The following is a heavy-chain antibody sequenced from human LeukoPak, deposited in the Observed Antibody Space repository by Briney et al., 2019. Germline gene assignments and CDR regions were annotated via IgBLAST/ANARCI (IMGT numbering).Heavy chain of an antibody. J-gene: IGHJ4*02. CDR2: ITSSSSSI. D-gene: IGHD1-1*01. CDR3: ANTKQFEY. V-gene: IGHV3-21*01. CDR1: GFSFSSYN. Sequence: GGSLRLSCAASGFSFSSYNMNWVRQAPGKGLEWVSSITSSSSSIYYADSVKGRFTISRDNAKNSLYLQMNSLRAEDTAVYYCANTKQFEYWGQGTLVTVSS.